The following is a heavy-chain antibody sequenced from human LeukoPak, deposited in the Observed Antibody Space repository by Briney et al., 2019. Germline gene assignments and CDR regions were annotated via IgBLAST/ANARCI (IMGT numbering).Heavy chain of an antibody. Sequence: KPSETLSHTCTVSGGSINTYYWSWIRQPPGKGLEWIGYIYYSGSTNYSPSLKSRVTISVDTSKNQFSLKLSSVTAADTAVYYCARLGVRYTTSSWWFDPWGQGILVTVSS. J-gene: IGHJ5*02. D-gene: IGHD6-6*01. V-gene: IGHV4-59*08. CDR2: IYYSGST. CDR3: ARLGVRYTTSSWWFDP. CDR1: GGSINTYY.